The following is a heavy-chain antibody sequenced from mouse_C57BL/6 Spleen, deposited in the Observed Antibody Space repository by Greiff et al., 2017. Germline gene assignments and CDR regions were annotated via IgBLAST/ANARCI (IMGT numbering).Heavy chain of an antibody. CDR2: ISYDGSN. CDR3: ARVGLIRGPFDY. V-gene: IGHV3-6*01. CDR1: GYSITSGYY. J-gene: IGHJ2*01. D-gene: IGHD1-1*01. Sequence: EVQRVESGPGLVKPSQSLSLTCSVTGYSITSGYYWNWIRQFPGNKLEWMGYISYDGSNNYNPSLKNRISITRDTSKNQFFLKLNSVTTEDTATYYCARVGLIRGPFDYWGQGTTLTVSS.